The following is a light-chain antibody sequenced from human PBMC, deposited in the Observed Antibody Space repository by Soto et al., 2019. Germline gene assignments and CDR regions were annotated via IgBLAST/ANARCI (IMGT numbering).Light chain of an antibody. V-gene: IGKV1-39*01. CDR3: QQSYNTPIT. Sequence: DIQMTQSPSSLSASFGDRFTITCLASRTIDNYLNWYQQKPGRAPELLVYATSSLQSGVPSRFTGGGSGTHFTLTISGLQPEDFATYFCQQSYNTPITFGQGTRLEIK. CDR2: ATS. J-gene: IGKJ5*01. CDR1: RTIDNY.